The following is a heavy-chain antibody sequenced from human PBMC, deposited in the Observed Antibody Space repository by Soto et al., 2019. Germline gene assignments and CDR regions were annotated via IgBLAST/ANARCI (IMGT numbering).Heavy chain of an antibody. D-gene: IGHD2-21*02. CDR2: IGTRSDI. CDR1: GFTFSSYS. CDR3: AREETAWPLAYGLDV. J-gene: IGHJ6*02. V-gene: IGHV3-21*01. Sequence: GGSLRLSCAASGFTFSSYSMHWVRQAPGKGLEWVSSIGTRSDIYYADSVKGRFTISRDNAKNSLSLQMNSMTAEDTAVYYCAREETAWPLAYGLDVWVQGTTVTVSS.